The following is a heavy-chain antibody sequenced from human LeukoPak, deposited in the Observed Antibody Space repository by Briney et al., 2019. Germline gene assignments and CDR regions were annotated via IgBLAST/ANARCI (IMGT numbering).Heavy chain of an antibody. J-gene: IGHJ4*02. D-gene: IGHD2-21*02. CDR1: GYTFTGHY. CDR2: INRKNAGT. CDR3: ARAESGLAYCGGDCYHPPVY. V-gene: IGHV1-2*02. Sequence: ASVKVSCKASGYTFTGHYMHCLRQAPRHRLKWMGWINRKNAGTNFAQRFQGRVTMTRETSISTVYMELSTLRSDDTAVYYCARAESGLAYCGGDCYHPPVYWGQGTLVTVSS.